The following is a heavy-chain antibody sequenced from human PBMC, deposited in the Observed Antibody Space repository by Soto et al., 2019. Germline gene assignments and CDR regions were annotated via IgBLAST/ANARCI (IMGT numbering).Heavy chain of an antibody. CDR2: MNPNSGNT. D-gene: IGHD2-2*01. V-gene: IGHV1-8*01. J-gene: IGHJ6*03. Sequence: GASVKVSCKESGYTFTSYDINWVRQATGQRLEWMGWMNPNSGNTSYAQKFQGRVTMTRDTSTSTAYMELSSLRSEDTAVYYCASTPLVPAVPYYYSYYMDVWGKGTTVTVSS. CDR1: GYTFTSYD. CDR3: ASTPLVPAVPYYYSYYMDV.